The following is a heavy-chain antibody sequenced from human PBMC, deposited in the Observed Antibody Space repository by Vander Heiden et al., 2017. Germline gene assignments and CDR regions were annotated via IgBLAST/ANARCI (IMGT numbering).Heavy chain of an antibody. J-gene: IGHJ4*02. CDR2: ITSDRQTI. Sequence: EVQLVESGGGLVQPGGSLRLSCAASGFNFNVYSMNWVRQAPGKGPEWVSYITSDRQTIHYADSVRGRFTISRDNAMNSLYLQMNSLRDDDTAIYYCARSVEARFDYWGQGVLVTVSS. CDR3: ARSVEARFDY. V-gene: IGHV3-48*02. CDR1: GFNFNVYS. D-gene: IGHD1-26*01.